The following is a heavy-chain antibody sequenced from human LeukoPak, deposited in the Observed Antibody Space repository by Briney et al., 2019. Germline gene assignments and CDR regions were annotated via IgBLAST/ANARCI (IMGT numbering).Heavy chain of an antibody. D-gene: IGHD3-3*01. J-gene: IGHJ4*02. CDR2: ISGSGGST. Sequence: QPGGSLRLSCAASGFTFSSYGMHWVRQAPGKGLEWVSAISGSGGSTYYADSVKGRFTISRDNSKNTLYLQMNSLRAEDTAVYYCAKLSDFEFWSGYIDYWGQGTLVTVSS. CDR1: GFTFSSYG. V-gene: IGHV3-23*01. CDR3: AKLSDFEFWSGYIDY.